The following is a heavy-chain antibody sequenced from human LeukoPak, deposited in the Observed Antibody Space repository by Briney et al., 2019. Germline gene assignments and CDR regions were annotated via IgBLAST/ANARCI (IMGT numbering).Heavy chain of an antibody. CDR3: ARETEYTSDY. CDR1: GFTFSGYS. D-gene: IGHD2-21*02. Sequence: GGSLRLSCAASGFTFSGYSMKWVRQAPGKGLERLSYISSSSITKHYAESVKGRFTISRGNGKNFLYLQMNSLRAEDTAMYYCARETEYTSDYWGPGTLVTVSS. J-gene: IGHJ4*02. CDR2: ISSSSITK. V-gene: IGHV3-48*01.